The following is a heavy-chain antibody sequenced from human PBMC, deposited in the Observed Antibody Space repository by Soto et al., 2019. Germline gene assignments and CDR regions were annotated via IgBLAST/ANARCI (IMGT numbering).Heavy chain of an antibody. Sequence: EVQLVEYGGGLVHPGESLRLSCAASGFTFSSYSMNWVRQAPGKGLEWVSYISASSSAIYYADSVKGLFTITRNNAKESLYLQMNSLRDEDTAVYYCAIPELTVYDARDVWGQGTTVTVSS. V-gene: IGHV3-48*02. J-gene: IGHJ6*02. CDR2: ISASSSAI. CDR3: AIPELTVYDARDV. CDR1: GFTFSSYS. D-gene: IGHD1-1*01.